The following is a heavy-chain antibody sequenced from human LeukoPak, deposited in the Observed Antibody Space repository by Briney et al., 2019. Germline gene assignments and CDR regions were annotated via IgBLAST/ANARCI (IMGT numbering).Heavy chain of an antibody. D-gene: IGHD3-16*02. V-gene: IGHV3-23*01. CDR1: GFTFSSSA. J-gene: IGHJ4*02. CDR2: ISNNGGCT. CDR3: AKSLYGGCDY. Sequence: GGSLRLSCAASGFTFSSSAMSWVRQAPGKGLEWVSAISNNGGCTYYADSVKGRFTIFRDNSKNTVYLQMNSLRVEDTAVYYCAKSLYGGCDYWGQGTVVTVSS.